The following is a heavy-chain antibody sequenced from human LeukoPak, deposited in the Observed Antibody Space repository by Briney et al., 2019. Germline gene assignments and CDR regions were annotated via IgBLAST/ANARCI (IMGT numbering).Heavy chain of an antibody. V-gene: IGHV4-59*08. J-gene: IGHJ4*02. CDR2: ISYSGYT. D-gene: IGHD4-11*01. Sequence: PSETLSLTCTVSGGSISSYYWSWIRQPPGKGLEWIGYISYSGYTNYNPSLKSRVTISVDTSKNKFSLRLRSVTAADTAVYYCARHDYSKPRLDYWGQGTLVTVSS. CDR3: ARHDYSKPRLDY. CDR1: GGSISSYY.